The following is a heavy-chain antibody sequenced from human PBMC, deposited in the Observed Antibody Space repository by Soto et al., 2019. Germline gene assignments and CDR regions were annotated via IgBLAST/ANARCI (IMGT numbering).Heavy chain of an antibody. Sequence: TLSLTCALSGDSVSSNSAAWNWIRQSPSRGLEWLGGTYYRSKWYNDYAVSVKSRITINPDTSKNQFSLQLYSVTPEDTAVYYCARDRLAVAGTPAFYYYYYGMDVWGQGTTVTVSS. J-gene: IGHJ6*02. D-gene: IGHD6-19*01. CDR2: TYYRSKWYN. CDR1: GDSVSSNSAA. CDR3: ARDRLAVAGTPAFYYYYYGMDV. V-gene: IGHV6-1*01.